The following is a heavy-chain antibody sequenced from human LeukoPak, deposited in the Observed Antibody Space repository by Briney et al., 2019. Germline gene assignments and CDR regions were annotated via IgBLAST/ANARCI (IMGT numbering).Heavy chain of an antibody. Sequence: ASVKDSCKASEYTFTSYYMHWVRQAPGQGLEWMGIINPSGGSTSYAQKFQGRVTMTRDTSTSTVYMELSSLRSEDTAVYYCARAAGGPYDILTGPYDYWGQGTLVTVSS. CDR2: INPSGGST. D-gene: IGHD3-9*01. V-gene: IGHV1-46*01. CDR3: ARAAGGPYDILTGPYDY. CDR1: EYTFTSYY. J-gene: IGHJ4*02.